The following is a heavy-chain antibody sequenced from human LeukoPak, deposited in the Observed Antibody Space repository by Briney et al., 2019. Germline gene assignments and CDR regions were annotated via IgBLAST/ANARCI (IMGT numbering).Heavy chain of an antibody. CDR2: IFPSSGGP. CDR3: ARKGEVYGDYDY. J-gene: IGHJ4*02. V-gene: IGHV1-2*02. Sequence: ASVKVSCKASVYTFTGYYMHWVRQAPGQGLEWMGWIFPSSGGPRYAQKFQGRVTMTRDTSISTAYMELSSLRSDDTAVYYCARKGEVYGDYDYWGQGTLVTVSS. CDR1: VYTFTGYY. D-gene: IGHD4-17*01.